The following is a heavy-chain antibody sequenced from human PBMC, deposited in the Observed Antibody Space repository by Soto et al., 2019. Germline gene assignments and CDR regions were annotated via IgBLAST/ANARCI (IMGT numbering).Heavy chain of an antibody. J-gene: IGHJ4*02. D-gene: IGHD6-6*01. CDR2: INPSSGTT. CDR1: GYSFTSYY. Sequence: QVQLVQSGAEVKKPGASVKVSCKTSGYSFTSYYMHWVRQAPGQGLEWMGIINPSSGTTSDAQKFQGRLTMPRDTSTSTVYMELSSLRSEDTAVYYCARVTLGARRRGALDYWGQGTLVTVSS. V-gene: IGHV1-46*01. CDR3: ARVTLGARRRGALDY.